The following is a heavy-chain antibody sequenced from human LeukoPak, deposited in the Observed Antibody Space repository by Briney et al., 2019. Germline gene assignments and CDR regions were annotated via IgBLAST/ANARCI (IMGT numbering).Heavy chain of an antibody. CDR2: ISWNSGSI. V-gene: IGHV3-9*01. CDR3: AKDTAANYDSSGYFAGRHFQH. CDR1: GFTFDDYA. D-gene: IGHD3-22*01. Sequence: GGSLRLSCAASGFTFDDYAMHWVRQAPGKGLEWVSGISWNSGSIGYADSVKGRFTISRDNAKNSLYLQMNSLRAEDTALYYCAKDTAANYDSSGYFAGRHFQHWGQGTLVTVSS. J-gene: IGHJ1*01.